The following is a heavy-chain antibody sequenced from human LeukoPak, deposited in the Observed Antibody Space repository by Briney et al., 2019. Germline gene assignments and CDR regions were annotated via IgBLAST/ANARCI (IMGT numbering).Heavy chain of an antibody. CDR3: ARVFLFPDWGSGIFGY. V-gene: IGHV1-18*01. CDR1: GYTFTSYG. D-gene: IGHD3-16*01. CDR2: ISAYNGNT. Sequence: ASVKVSCKASGYTFTSYGISWVRQAPGQGLEWMGWISAYNGNTNYAQKLQGRVTMTTDTSTSTAYMELRSLRSDDTAVYYCARVFLFPDWGSGIFGYWGQGTLVTVSS. J-gene: IGHJ4*02.